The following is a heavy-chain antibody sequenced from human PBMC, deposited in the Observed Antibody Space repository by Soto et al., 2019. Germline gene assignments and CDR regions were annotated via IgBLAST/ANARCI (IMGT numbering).Heavy chain of an antibody. CDR1: GGSISSGDYY. CDR3: ARHGFLAVAGLRT. V-gene: IGHV4-30-4*01. Sequence: SETLSLTCTVSGGSISSGDYYWSWIRQPPGKGLEWIGYIYYSGSTYYNPSLKSRVTISVDTSKNQFSLKLSSLTAADTAVYYCARHGFLAVAGLRTWGQGTLVTVSS. CDR2: IYYSGST. D-gene: IGHD6-19*01. J-gene: IGHJ5*02.